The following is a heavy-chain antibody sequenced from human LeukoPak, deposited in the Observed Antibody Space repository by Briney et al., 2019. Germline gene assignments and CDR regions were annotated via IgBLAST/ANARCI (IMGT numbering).Heavy chain of an antibody. V-gene: IGHV3-21*01. J-gene: IGHJ4*02. CDR3: ARVGSSGPGNSFDY. CDR2: ISSGSGYI. Sequence: GGSLRLSCAASGFTFSSYFMNWVRRAPGKGLEWVASISSGSGYIYYADSVKGRFTISRDNAKKSLYLQMNSLRAEDTAVYYCARVGSSGPGNSFDYWGQGTLVTVSS. CDR1: GFTFSSYF. D-gene: IGHD6-19*01.